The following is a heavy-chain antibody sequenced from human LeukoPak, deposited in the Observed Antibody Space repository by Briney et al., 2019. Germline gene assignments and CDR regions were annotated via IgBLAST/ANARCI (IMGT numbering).Heavy chain of an antibody. CDR2: ISSSSSYI. CDR1: GFTFSSYS. D-gene: IGHD5-24*01. V-gene: IGHV3-21*01. J-gene: IGHJ4*02. CDR3: ARGAARMVEMGTIISFEY. Sequence: GGSLRLSCAASGFTFSSYSMNWVRQAPGKGLEWVSSISSSSSYIYYADSVKGRFTISRDNAKNSLYLQMNSLRAEDTAVYYCARGAARMVEMGTIISFEYWGQGTLVTVSS.